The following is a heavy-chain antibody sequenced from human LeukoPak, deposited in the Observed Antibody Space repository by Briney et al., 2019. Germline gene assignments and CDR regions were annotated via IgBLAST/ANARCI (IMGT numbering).Heavy chain of an antibody. J-gene: IGHJ4*02. CDR3: ARDEGGYTYPVPFDY. D-gene: IGHD5-18*01. CDR2: INPSGGST. CDR1: GYTFTSYY. V-gene: IGHV1-46*01. Sequence: ASVKVSCKASGYTFTSYYMHWVRQAPGQGREWMGIINPSGGSTSYAQKFQGRVTMTRDTSTSTVYMELSSLRSEDTAVYYCARDEGGYTYPVPFDYWGQGTLVTVSS.